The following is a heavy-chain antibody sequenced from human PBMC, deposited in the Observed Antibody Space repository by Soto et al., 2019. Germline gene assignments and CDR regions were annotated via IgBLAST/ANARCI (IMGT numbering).Heavy chain of an antibody. V-gene: IGHV3-33*01. J-gene: IGHJ6*03. CDR1: GFTFSSYG. Sequence: GGSLRLSCAASGFTFSSYGMHWVRQAPGKGLEWVAVIWYDGSNKYYADSVKGRFTISRDNSKNTLYLQMNSLRAEDTAVYYCARRGAGYCSSTSCKRGGNYYYMDVWGKGTTVTVSS. CDR3: ARRGAGYCSSTSCKRGGNYYYMDV. D-gene: IGHD2-2*01. CDR2: IWYDGSNK.